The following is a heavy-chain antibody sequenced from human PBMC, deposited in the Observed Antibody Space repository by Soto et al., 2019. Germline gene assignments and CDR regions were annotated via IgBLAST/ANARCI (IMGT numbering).Heavy chain of an antibody. CDR2: ISGSGGST. Sequence: GGSLRLSCAASGFTFSSYAMSWVRQAPGKGLEWVSAISGSGGSTYYADSVKGRFTISRDNSKNTLYLQMNSLRAEDTAVYYCAKDTYYDFWSGYDAFDIWGQGTMVTVSS. CDR1: GFTFSSYA. CDR3: AKDTYYDFWSGYDAFDI. J-gene: IGHJ3*02. D-gene: IGHD3-3*01. V-gene: IGHV3-23*01.